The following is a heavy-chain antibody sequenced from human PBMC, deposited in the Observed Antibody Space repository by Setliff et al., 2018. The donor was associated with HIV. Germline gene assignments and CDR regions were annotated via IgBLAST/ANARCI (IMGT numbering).Heavy chain of an antibody. J-gene: IGHJ6*02. CDR2: INHSGST. CDR1: GGSINSGGYY. D-gene: IGHD3-10*01. Sequence: SETLSLTCTVSGGSINSGGYYWSWIRQPPGKGLEWIGEINHSGSTNYIPSLKSRATISIDTSKNQLSLKLRSVTAADTAVYYCARDSGAYYGMDVWGQGTTVTVSS. V-gene: IGHV4-39*07. CDR3: ARDSGAYYGMDV.